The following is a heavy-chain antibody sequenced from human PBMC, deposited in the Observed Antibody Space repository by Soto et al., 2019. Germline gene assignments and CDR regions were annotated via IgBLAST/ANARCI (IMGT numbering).Heavy chain of an antibody. J-gene: IGHJ4*02. D-gene: IGHD6-13*01. CDR2: IWYDGSNK. CDR1: GFTFSSYG. V-gene: IGHV3-33*01. Sequence: QVQLVESGGGVVQPGRSLRLSCAASGFTFSSYGMHWVRQAPGKGLEWVAVIWYDGSNKYYADSVKGRFTISRDNSKNTLYLQMNSLRAEDTAVYYCASDSGLYQQLVSGAFDYWGQGTLVTVSS. CDR3: ASDSGLYQQLVSGAFDY.